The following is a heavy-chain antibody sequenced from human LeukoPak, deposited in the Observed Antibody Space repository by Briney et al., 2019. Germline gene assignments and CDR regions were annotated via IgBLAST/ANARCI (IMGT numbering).Heavy chain of an antibody. CDR2: IWYDGTNK. CDR3: ARAAYDNSGYLTL. D-gene: IGHD3-22*01. V-gene: IGHV3-33*07. Sequence: GGSLRLSCEASGFTFSSYGMYWVRQAPGKGLEWVAVIWYDGTNKYYADSVKGRFTISRDSSKNTLYLQMNSLRAVDTAVYYCARAAYDNSGYLTLWGQGTLVTVSS. J-gene: IGHJ4*02. CDR1: GFTFSSYG.